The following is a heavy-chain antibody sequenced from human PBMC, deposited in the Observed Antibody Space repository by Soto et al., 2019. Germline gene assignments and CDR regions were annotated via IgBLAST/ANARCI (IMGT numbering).Heavy chain of an antibody. J-gene: IGHJ3*02. D-gene: IGHD4-4*01. Sequence: QVQLVESGGGVVQPGRSLRLSCAASGFTFSSYGMHWVRQAPGKGLEWVAVISYDGSNKYYADSVKGRFTISRDNSKNTLYLQMNSLRAEDTAVYYCANLPSVTLRGAVNDAFDIWGQGTMVTVSS. V-gene: IGHV3-30*18. CDR2: ISYDGSNK. CDR3: ANLPSVTLRGAVNDAFDI. CDR1: GFTFSSYG.